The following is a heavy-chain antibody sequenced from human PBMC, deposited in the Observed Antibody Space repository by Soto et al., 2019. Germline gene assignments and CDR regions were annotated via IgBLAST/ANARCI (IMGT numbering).Heavy chain of an antibody. CDR1: GGSISSGGYY. V-gene: IGHV4-31*03. CDR2: IYYSGST. Sequence: SETLSLTCTVSGGSISSGGYYWSWIRQHPGEGLEWIGYIYYSGSTYYNPSLKSRVTISVDTSKNQFSLKLSSVTAADTAVYYCARGLGYCSGGSCYAPSRFDYWGQGTLVTVSS. CDR3: ARGLGYCSGGSCYAPSRFDY. J-gene: IGHJ4*02. D-gene: IGHD2-15*01.